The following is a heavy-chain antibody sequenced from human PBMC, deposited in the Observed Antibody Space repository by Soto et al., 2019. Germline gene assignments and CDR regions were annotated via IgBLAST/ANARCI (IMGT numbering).Heavy chain of an antibody. V-gene: IGHV3-48*01. D-gene: IGHD5-18*01. J-gene: IGHJ4*02. CDR3: ARDLGGYSDY. CDR1: GFTFSSYS. Sequence: EVQLVESGGGLVQPGGSLRLSCAASGFTFSSYSMNWVRQAPGKGLEWVSYISSSSSTIYYADSVKGRFTISRDNAKNALYLQMNSLRAEDTAVYYCARDLGGYSDYWGQGTLVTVSS. CDR2: ISSSSSTI.